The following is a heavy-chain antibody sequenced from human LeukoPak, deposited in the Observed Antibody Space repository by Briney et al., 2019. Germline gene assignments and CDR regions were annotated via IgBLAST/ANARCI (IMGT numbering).Heavy chain of an antibody. J-gene: IGHJ4*02. CDR3: ASHKGIVNKPFDY. CDR2: LYYSGTS. CDR1: GGSISSTTYY. D-gene: IGHD3-16*02. V-gene: IGHV4-39*01. Sequence: SETLSLTCIVSGGSISSTTYYWGWIRQPPGRGLEWIGSLYYSGTSYYSPSLKSRVTMSVDASKNQFSLKLTSVTAADTAVYYCASHKGIVNKPFDYWGQGTLVTVSS.